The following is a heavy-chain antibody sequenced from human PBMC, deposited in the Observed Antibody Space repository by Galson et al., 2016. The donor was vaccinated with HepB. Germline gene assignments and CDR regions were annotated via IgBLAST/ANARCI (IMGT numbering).Heavy chain of an antibody. D-gene: IGHD2-15*01. Sequence: SLRLSCAASGFTFSSYAMSWVRQAPGKGLEWVSTITGSGGWIKYADSVKGRLITSRDNSENNLYLQLNSLRAEDTAVYYCAKDGGYCSDATCYYRNSWGQGTLVTVSS. V-gene: IGHV3-23*01. CDR3: AKDGGYCSDATCYYRNS. CDR2: ITGSGGWI. J-gene: IGHJ4*02. CDR1: GFTFSSYA.